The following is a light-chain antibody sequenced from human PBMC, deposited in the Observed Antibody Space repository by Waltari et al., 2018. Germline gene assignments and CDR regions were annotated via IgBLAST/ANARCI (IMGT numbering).Light chain of an antibody. CDR2: EVI. CDR3: CSYAGRNIWV. J-gene: IGLJ3*02. Sequence: QSALTQPASVSGSPGQSITISCTGTSRDVGFFILFSWSKQHPDKAPNLMVYEVIERPSVVSNRFSGSKSGNTASLTISGLQAEDEADYYCCSYAGRNIWVFGGGTKLTVL. V-gene: IGLV2-23*02. CDR1: SRDVGFFIL.